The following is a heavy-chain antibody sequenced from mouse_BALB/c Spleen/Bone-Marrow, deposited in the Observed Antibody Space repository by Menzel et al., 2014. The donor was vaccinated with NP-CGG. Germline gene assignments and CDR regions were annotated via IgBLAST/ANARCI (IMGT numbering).Heavy chain of an antibody. V-gene: IGHV1S127*01. J-gene: IGHJ3*01. CDR3: TRSRDYGNWFAY. CDR1: GCTFTSYW. D-gene: IGHD2-1*01. Sequence: QVQLKESGAELVKPGASVKMSCKASGCTFTSYWMHWVKQRPGQGLEWIGVIDPSDSYTSYNQKFKGKATLTVDTSSSTAYMQLSSLTSEDSAVYYCTRSRDYGNWFAYWGQGTLVTVSA. CDR2: IDPSDSYT.